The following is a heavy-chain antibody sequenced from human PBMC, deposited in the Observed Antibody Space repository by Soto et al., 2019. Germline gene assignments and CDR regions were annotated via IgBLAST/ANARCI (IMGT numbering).Heavy chain of an antibody. J-gene: IGHJ4*02. D-gene: IGHD2-2*01. CDR2: INPNSGGT. CDR1: WYTFIDYD. V-gene: IGHV1-2*04. Sequence: EASVKVSCKASWYTFIDYDIHRVRQAPGQRFVWIGCINPNSGGTNYAQKFQGWVTITRDTSISTAYMELSRLRSDDTAVYYCAREERYCSSTSCLDFDYWGQGTLVTVSS. CDR3: AREERYCSSTSCLDFDY.